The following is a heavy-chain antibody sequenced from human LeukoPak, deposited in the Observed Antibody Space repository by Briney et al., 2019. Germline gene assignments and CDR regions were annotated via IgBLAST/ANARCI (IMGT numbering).Heavy chain of an antibody. CDR2: IKEDGSEK. J-gene: IGHJ4*02. Sequence: PGGSLRLSCAASGFTFSSYWMSWVRQAPGKGVEGVANIKEDGSEKYYVDSVKGRFTISRDNAKNSLYLQMNSLRAEDTAVYYCARDRYGDYDYWGQGTLVTVSS. D-gene: IGHD4-17*01. CDR3: ARDRYGDYDY. CDR1: GFTFSSYW. V-gene: IGHV3-7*03.